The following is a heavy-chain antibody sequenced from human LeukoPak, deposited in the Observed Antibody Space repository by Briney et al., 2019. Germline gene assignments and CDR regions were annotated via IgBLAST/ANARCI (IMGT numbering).Heavy chain of an antibody. Sequence: SSETLSLTCTVFGGSFSNHYWGWIRQPPGKGLEWIGYFYHSGTTNYNPSLKSRVTTSVDTSKKQFSLKLTSVTAADTAVYYCARVSGSNLNNWFDPWGQGTLVTVSS. J-gene: IGHJ5*02. V-gene: IGHV4-59*11. CDR1: GGSFSNHY. CDR2: FYHSGTT. D-gene: IGHD1-26*01. CDR3: ARVSGSNLNNWFDP.